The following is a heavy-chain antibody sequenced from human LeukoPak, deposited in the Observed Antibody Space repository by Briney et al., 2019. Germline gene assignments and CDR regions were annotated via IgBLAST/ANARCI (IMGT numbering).Heavy chain of an antibody. CDR3: AKDWVLSMVRGVITPR. V-gene: IGHV3-23*01. Sequence: GESVRLSCAASGFILKKYGMTWVRQAPGKRLEWVSAISGSGGSTYYADSVKGRFTISRDNSKNTLYLQMNSLRAEDTAVYYCAKDWVLSMVRGVITPRWGQGTLVTVSS. CDR2: ISGSGGST. J-gene: IGHJ4*02. CDR1: GFILKKYG. D-gene: IGHD3-10*01.